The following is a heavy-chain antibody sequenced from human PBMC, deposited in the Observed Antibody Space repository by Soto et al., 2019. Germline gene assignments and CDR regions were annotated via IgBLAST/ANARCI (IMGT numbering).Heavy chain of an antibody. V-gene: IGHV3-23*01. Sequence: PGGSLRLSCAASGFTFSSYAMNWVRQAPGKGLEWVAAISGSGGSTYYADSVKGRFTISRDSSKNTLYLQMNSLRGEDTAVFYCAKGGIITGTAIVYWGQGTLVTVSS. J-gene: IGHJ4*02. D-gene: IGHD1-20*01. CDR2: ISGSGGST. CDR3: AKGGIITGTAIVY. CDR1: GFTFSSYA.